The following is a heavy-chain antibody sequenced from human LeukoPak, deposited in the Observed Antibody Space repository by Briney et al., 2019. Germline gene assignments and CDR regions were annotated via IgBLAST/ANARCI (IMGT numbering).Heavy chain of an antibody. CDR1: GFTVSSNS. CDR2: IYSGTI. CDR3: ARAYTETLGLYFDY. D-gene: IGHD3-16*01. V-gene: IGHV3-53*01. Sequence: GGSLRLSCTVSGFTVSSNSMSWVRQAPGKGLEWVSFIYSGTIHYSDSVKGRFTISRDNSKNTLYLQMNSLRAEDTAVYYCARAYTETLGLYFDYWGQGTLVTVSS. J-gene: IGHJ4*02.